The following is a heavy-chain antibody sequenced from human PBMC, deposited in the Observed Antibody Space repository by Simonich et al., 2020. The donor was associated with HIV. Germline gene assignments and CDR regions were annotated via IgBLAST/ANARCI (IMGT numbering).Heavy chain of an antibody. D-gene: IGHD3-3*01. CDR2: IRGSGVRT. J-gene: IGHJ4*02. Sequence: EVQLLESGGGLVQPGGSLRLSCAASGFTFISYAMSWVRQAPGKGVEWVSVIRGSGVRTYYADSVKGRFTISRDNSKNTLNLQMNSLRAEDTAVYYCAKDRYYNFWSGYYDYWGQGTLVTVSS. V-gene: IGHV3-23*01. CDR1: GFTFISYA. CDR3: AKDRYYNFWSGYYDY.